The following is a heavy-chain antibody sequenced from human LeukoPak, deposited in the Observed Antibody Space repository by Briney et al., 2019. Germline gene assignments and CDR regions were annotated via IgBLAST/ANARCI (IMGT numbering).Heavy chain of an antibody. CDR1: GGSISSGGYY. CDR3: ARDAPTNPGEYFRH. J-gene: IGHJ1*01. V-gene: IGHV4-31*03. CDR2: IYYSGST. Sequence: SQTLSLTCTVSGGSISSGGYYWSWIRQHPGKGLEWIGYIYYSGSTYYNPSLKSRVTISVDTSKNQFSLKLSSVTAADTAVYYCARDAPTNPGEYFRHWGQGTLVTVSS.